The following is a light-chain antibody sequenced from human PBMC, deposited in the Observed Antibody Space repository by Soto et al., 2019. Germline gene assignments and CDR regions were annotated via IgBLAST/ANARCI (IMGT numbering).Light chain of an antibody. J-gene: IGKJ5*01. CDR2: EVS. V-gene: IGKV2D-29*02. CDR1: QSRLSSGGETY. CDR3: MQRTQLTLT. Sequence: DIVMSQTALSLSVTPGQPASISCRSSQSRLSSGGETYLFWYLQRQGQSPQLXXYEVSNRISAVPDRFSGSESGTDGTMKISRVEEEDASVYYGMQRTQLTLTFGQGTRLENK.